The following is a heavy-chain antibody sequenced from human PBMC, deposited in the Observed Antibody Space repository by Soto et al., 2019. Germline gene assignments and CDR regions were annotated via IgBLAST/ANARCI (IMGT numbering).Heavy chain of an antibody. J-gene: IGHJ3*02. CDR3: AREIAVAGKTSDGFDI. CDR1: GGTFSSYT. CDR2: IIPILGIP. D-gene: IGHD6-19*01. V-gene: IGHV1-69*02. Sequence: QVQLVQSGAEVKKPGSSVKVSCKASGGTFSSYTISWVRQAPGQGLEWMGRIIPILGIPNYAQKFQGRVTITADKSTSTAYMELSSLTSEDTAVYYCAREIAVAGKTSDGFDIWGKGTMVTVSS.